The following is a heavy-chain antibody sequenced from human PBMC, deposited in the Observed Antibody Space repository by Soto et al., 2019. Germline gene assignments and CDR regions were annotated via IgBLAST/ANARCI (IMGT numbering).Heavy chain of an antibody. CDR2: INHSGST. Sequence: QVQLQQWGAGLLKPSETLSLTCAVYGGSFSGYYWSWIRQPPGKGLEWIGEINHSGSTNYNPSLKSRVTISVDTSKNQFPLKLSSVTAADTAVYYCARGGTSRGYWAYGMDVWGQGTTVTVSS. D-gene: IGHD2-8*02. V-gene: IGHV4-34*01. CDR3: ARGGTSRGYWAYGMDV. CDR1: GGSFSGYY. J-gene: IGHJ6*02.